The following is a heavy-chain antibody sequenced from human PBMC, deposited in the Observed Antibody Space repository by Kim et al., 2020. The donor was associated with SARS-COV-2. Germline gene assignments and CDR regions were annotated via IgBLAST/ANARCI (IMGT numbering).Heavy chain of an antibody. D-gene: IGHD1-1*01. CDR2: IYYSGST. CDR3: ASGWNDGLIFDY. V-gene: IGHV4-59*13. CDR1: GGSISSYY. Sequence: SETLSLICTVSGGSISSYYWSWIRQPPGKGLEWIGYIYYSGSTNYNPSLKSRVTISVDTSKNQFSLKLSSVTAADTAVYYCASGWNDGLIFDYWGQGTLVTVSS. J-gene: IGHJ4*02.